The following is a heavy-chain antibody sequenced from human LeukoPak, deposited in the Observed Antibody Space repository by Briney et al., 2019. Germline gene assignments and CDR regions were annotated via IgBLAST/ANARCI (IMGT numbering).Heavy chain of an antibody. V-gene: IGHV3-30*02. Sequence: GGSLRLSCAASGFTFSSYGMHWVRQAPGKGLEWVAFIRYDGSNKYYADSVKGRFTISRDNSKNTLYLQMNSLRSEDTAVYYCARWDYYDSSGYKRNAFDIWGQGTMVTVSS. CDR1: GFTFSSYG. D-gene: IGHD3-22*01. CDR2: IRYDGSNK. CDR3: ARWDYYDSSGYKRNAFDI. J-gene: IGHJ3*02.